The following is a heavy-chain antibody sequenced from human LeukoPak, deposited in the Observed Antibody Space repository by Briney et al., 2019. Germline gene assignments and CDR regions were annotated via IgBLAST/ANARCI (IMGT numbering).Heavy chain of an antibody. Sequence: GGSLRLSCAASGFTFSSYSMNWVRQAPGKGLEWVSSISSSSGYIYYADSVKGRFTISRDNAKNSLYLQMNSLRAEDTAVYYCARGGRGIAAAGAPFDIWGQGTMVTVSS. J-gene: IGHJ3*02. CDR2: ISSSSGYI. V-gene: IGHV3-21*01. CDR1: GFTFSSYS. CDR3: ARGGRGIAAAGAPFDI. D-gene: IGHD6-13*01.